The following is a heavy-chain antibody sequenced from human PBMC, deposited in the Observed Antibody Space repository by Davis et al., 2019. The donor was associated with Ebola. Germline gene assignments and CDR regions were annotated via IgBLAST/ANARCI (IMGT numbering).Heavy chain of an antibody. J-gene: IGHJ5*02. V-gene: IGHV4-34*01. D-gene: IGHD1-1*01. CDR1: GGSFRGYY. Sequence: SETLSLTCAVYGGSFRGYYWSWIRQPPGKGLEWIGEINHSGSTNYNPSLKSRVTISVDTSKNQFSLKLSSVTAADTAVYYCARGRRYEGWFDPWGQGTLVTVSS. CDR2: INHSGST. CDR3: ARGRRYEGWFDP.